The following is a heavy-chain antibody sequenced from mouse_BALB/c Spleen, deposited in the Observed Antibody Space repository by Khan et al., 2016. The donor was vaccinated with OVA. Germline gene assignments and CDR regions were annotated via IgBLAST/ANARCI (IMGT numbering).Heavy chain of an antibody. Sequence: EVELVESGGGLVKPGGSLKLSCAASGFTFSDYYMYWVRPTPEKRLEWLATISDGGSYTYYPDSVKGRFTISRDDAQNNLYLQMSSLKSEDTAMYYCARGYYGDPFAYWGPGTLVTISA. J-gene: IGHJ3*01. D-gene: IGHD2-13*01. CDR3: ARGYYGDPFAY. CDR2: ISDGGSYT. V-gene: IGHV5-4*02. CDR1: GFTFSDYY.